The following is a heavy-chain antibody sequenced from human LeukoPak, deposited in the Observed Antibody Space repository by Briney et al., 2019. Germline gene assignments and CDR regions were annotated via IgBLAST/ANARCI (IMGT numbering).Heavy chain of an antibody. CDR1: GFTFTSSA. CDR3: ARGGATVTEYYFDY. J-gene: IGHJ4*02. V-gene: IGHV1-58*01. Sequence: GTSVKVSCKASGFTFTSSAVQWVRQARGQRLEWIGWIVVGSDNTNYAQKFHERVTITRDMSTSTVYMELSSLRSEDTAVYYCARGGATVTEYYFDYWGQGTLVTVSS. D-gene: IGHD4-17*01. CDR2: IVVGSDNT.